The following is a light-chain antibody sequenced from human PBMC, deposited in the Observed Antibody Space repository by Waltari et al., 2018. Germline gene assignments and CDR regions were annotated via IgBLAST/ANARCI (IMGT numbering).Light chain of an antibody. CDR1: QSFSNS. CDR3: QQSYSTPIT. V-gene: IGKV1-39*01. CDR2: AAS. Sequence: DIQMTQSPSSLSASIGDRVTITCRASQSFSNSLNWYQQKPGKAPNLRIYAASSLQSGVPSMFSGSGSGTDFTLTISSLQVEDFATYYCQQSYSTPITFGQGTRLEIK. J-gene: IGKJ5*01.